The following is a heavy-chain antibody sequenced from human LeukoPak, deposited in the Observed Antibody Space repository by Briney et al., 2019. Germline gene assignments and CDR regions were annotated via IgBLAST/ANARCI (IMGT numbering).Heavy chain of an antibody. V-gene: IGHV1-18*01. J-gene: IGHJ4*02. CDR1: GYTFTSYS. D-gene: IGHD2-15*01. CDR2: ISAYNGNT. Sequence: GASVKVSCKASGYTFTSYSISWVRQAPGQGLEWMGWISAYNGNTIYAQKVKGRVTTTTDTSTSTAYMELRSLKSDDTAVYYCARASYCSGGSCYSDYWDQGTLVTVSS. CDR3: ARASYCSGGSCYSDY.